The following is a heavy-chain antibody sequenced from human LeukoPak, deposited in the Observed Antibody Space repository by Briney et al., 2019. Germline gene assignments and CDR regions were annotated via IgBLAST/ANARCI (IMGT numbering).Heavy chain of an antibody. J-gene: IGHJ6*03. Sequence: GGSLRLSCAASGFTFDDYAMHWVRQAPGKGLEWVSGISWNSGSIGYADSVKGRFTISRDNAKNSLYLQMNSLRAEDMALYYCAKDDCSSTSCYGNYMDVWGKGTTVTVSS. CDR2: ISWNSGSI. CDR3: AKDDCSSTSCYGNYMDV. V-gene: IGHV3-9*03. D-gene: IGHD2-2*01. CDR1: GFTFDDYA.